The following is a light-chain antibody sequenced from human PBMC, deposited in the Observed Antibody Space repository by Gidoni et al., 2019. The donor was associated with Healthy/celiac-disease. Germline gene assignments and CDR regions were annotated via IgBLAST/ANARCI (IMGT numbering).Light chain of an antibody. CDR3: QQSYSTPRVT. V-gene: IGKV1-39*01. Sequence: DIQMTQSPSSLSASVGDSVTITCRESQSISSYLNWYQQKPGKAPKLLIYAASSLQSGVPSRFSGSGSGTDFTLTISSLQPEDFATYYCQQSYSTPRVTFGQGTRLEIK. CDR2: AAS. CDR1: QSISSY. J-gene: IGKJ5*01.